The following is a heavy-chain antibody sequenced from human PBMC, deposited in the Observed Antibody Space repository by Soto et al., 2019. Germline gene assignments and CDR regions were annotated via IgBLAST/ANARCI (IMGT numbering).Heavy chain of an antibody. CDR3: ARTYYDFWSGYLYYYYYYMDV. J-gene: IGHJ6*03. CDR1: GGSISSYY. D-gene: IGHD3-3*01. CDR2: IYYSGST. Sequence: SETLSLTCTVSGGSISSYYWSWIRQPPGKGLEWIGYIYYSGSTNYNPSLKSRVTISVDTSKNQFSLKLSSVTAADTAVYYCARTYYDFWSGYLYYYYYYMDVWGKGTTVTVSS. V-gene: IGHV4-59*08.